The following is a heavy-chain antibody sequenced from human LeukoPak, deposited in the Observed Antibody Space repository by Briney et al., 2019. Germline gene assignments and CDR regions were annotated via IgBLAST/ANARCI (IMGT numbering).Heavy chain of an antibody. CDR1: GYTFTSYY. J-gene: IGHJ3*02. CDR3: ARDPGDSSGYFPRKSRGAFDI. V-gene: IGHV1-46*01. D-gene: IGHD3-22*01. CDR2: INPSGGST. Sequence: GASVKVSCKASGYTFTSYYMHWVRQAPGQGLAWMGIINPSGGSTSYAQKFQGRVTMTRDMSTSTVYMELSSLRSEDTAVYYCARDPGDSSGYFPRKSRGAFDIWGQGTMVTVSS.